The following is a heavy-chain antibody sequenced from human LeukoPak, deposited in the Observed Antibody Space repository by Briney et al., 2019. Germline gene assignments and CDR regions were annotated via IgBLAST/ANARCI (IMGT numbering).Heavy chain of an antibody. CDR1: GFTFSSYW. CDR3: ARGTYYYGSGSYYNPGYYYYMDV. Sequence: GGSLRLSCAASGFTFSSYWMHWVRQAPGKGLVWVSRINSDGSSTSYADSVKGRFTISRDNAKNTLYLQMNSLRAEDTAVYYCARGTYYYGSGSYYNPGYYYYMDVWGKGTTVTVSS. CDR2: INSDGSST. J-gene: IGHJ6*03. V-gene: IGHV3-74*01. D-gene: IGHD3-10*01.